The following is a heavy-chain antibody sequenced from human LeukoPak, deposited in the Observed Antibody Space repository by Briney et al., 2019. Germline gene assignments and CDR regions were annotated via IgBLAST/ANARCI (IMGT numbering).Heavy chain of an antibody. Sequence: PGRSLRLSCAASGFTFSSYGMHWVRQAPGKGLEWVAVIWYDGSNKYYADSVKGRFTISRDNSKNTLYLQMNSLRAEDTAVYYCARDRGYHDYGVYFDYWGQGTLVTVSS. J-gene: IGHJ4*02. CDR3: ARDRGYHDYGVYFDY. D-gene: IGHD4-17*01. CDR2: IWYDGSNK. V-gene: IGHV3-33*01. CDR1: GFTFSSYG.